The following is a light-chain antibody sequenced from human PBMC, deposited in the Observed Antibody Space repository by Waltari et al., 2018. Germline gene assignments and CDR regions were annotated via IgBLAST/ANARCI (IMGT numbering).Light chain of an antibody. V-gene: IGLV1-44*01. J-gene: IGLJ3*02. CDR1: SSNIGSNA. CDR3: QSYDTSLSVV. CDR2: SHD. Sequence: QSVLTQPPSASGTPGQRVTISCSGSSSNIGSNALNWYQHLPGTAPTLLIYSHDQRPSGVPDRFSGSKSGTSASLAISGLQSEDEADYYCQSYDTSLSVVFGGGTKLTVL.